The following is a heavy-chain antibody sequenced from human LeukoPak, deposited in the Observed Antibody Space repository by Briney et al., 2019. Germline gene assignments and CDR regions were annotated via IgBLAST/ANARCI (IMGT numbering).Heavy chain of an antibody. CDR3: ARAYYDFWSGPNWFDP. D-gene: IGHD3-3*01. CDR1: GGSISSGGYY. CDR2: IYYSGST. Sequence: PSETLSLTCAVSGGSISSGGYYWSWIRQHPGKGLEWIGYIYYSGSTYYNPSLKSRVTISVDTSKNQFSLKLSSVTAADTAVYYCARAYYDFWSGPNWFDPWGQGTLVTVSS. J-gene: IGHJ5*02. V-gene: IGHV4-31*11.